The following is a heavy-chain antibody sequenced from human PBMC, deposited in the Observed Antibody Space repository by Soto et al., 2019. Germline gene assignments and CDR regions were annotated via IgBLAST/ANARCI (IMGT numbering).Heavy chain of an antibody. V-gene: IGHV4-59*01. J-gene: IGHJ6*02. D-gene: IGHD1-7*01. CDR2: IYYSGST. Sequence: QVQLQESGPGLVKPSETLSLTCTVSGGSISSYYWSWIRQPPGKGLEWIGYIYYSGSTNYNPSLKSRVTISVDTSKNQSSLKLSSVTAADTAVYYCARLAAGTTYYYYYGMDVWGQGTTVTVSS. CDR3: ARLAAGTTYYYYYGMDV. CDR1: GGSISSYY.